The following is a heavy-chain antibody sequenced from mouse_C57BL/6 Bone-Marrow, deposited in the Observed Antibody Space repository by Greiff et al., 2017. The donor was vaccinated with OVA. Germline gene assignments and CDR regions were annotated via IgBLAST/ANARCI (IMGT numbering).Heavy chain of an antibody. D-gene: IGHD1-1*01. CDR1: GYTFTEYT. Sequence: VQVVESGAELVKPGASVKLSCKASGYTFTEYTIHWVKQRSGQGLEWIGWFYPGSGSIKYNEKFKDKATLTADKSSSTVYMELSRLTSEDSAVYFCARHEDGDPYTTVVPFAYWGQGTLVTVSA. CDR3: ARHEDGDPYTTVVPFAY. CDR2: FYPGSGSI. V-gene: IGHV1-62-2*01. J-gene: IGHJ3*01.